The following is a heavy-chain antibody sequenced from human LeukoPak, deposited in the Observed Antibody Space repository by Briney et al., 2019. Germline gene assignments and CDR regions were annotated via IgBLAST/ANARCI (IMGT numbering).Heavy chain of an antibody. CDR2: ISYDGSNK. Sequence: SGRSLRLSCAASGFTFSSYGMHWVRQAPGKGLEWVAVISYDGSNKYYADSVTGRFTISRDNSKNTLYLQMNSLRAEDTAVYYCAKDAVWGSYPKYYFDYWGQGTLVTVSS. J-gene: IGHJ4*02. CDR1: GFTFSSYG. CDR3: AKDAVWGSYPKYYFDY. D-gene: IGHD3-16*02. V-gene: IGHV3-30*18.